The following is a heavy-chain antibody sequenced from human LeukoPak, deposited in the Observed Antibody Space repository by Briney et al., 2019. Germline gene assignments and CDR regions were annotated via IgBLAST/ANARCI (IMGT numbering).Heavy chain of an antibody. J-gene: IGHJ4*02. Sequence: PGGSLRLSCAASGFTFSGYAMSWVRQAPGKGLEWVSAISGSGGSTYYADSVKGRFTISRDNSKNTLYLQMNSLRAEDTAVYHCAKDRGYSSSWALFDYWGQGTLVTVSS. CDR1: GFTFSGYA. V-gene: IGHV3-23*01. CDR3: AKDRGYSSSWALFDY. CDR2: ISGSGGST. D-gene: IGHD6-13*01.